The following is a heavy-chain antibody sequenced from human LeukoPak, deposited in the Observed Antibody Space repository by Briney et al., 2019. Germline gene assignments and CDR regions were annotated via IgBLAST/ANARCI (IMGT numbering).Heavy chain of an antibody. J-gene: IGHJ4*02. CDR3: AKIVQFTAATGTGLDY. CDR1: GFTFSYCG. V-gene: IGHV3-33*06. D-gene: IGHD6-13*01. Sequence: PGGSLRLSCAASGFTFSYCGMHWVRQAPGKGLDWVAVIWYDASYLYYADSVKGRFTISRDNSKNTMYLQMNNLRAEDTAVYYCAKIVQFTAATGTGLDYWGQGTLVTVSP. CDR2: IWYDASYL.